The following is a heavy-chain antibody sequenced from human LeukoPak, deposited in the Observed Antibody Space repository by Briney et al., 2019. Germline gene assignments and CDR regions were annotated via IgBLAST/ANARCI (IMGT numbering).Heavy chain of an antibody. CDR3: ARDVRIAAAEGSGY. D-gene: IGHD6-13*01. V-gene: IGHV3-23*01. CDR2: ISGSGGST. CDR1: GFTFRSYA. Sequence: PGGSLRLSCAASGFTFRSYAMSWVRQAPGKGLEWVSGISGSGGSTYYADSVKGRFTISRDNSKNTLYLQMNSLRAEDTAVYYCARDVRIAAAEGSGYWGQGTLVTVSS. J-gene: IGHJ4*02.